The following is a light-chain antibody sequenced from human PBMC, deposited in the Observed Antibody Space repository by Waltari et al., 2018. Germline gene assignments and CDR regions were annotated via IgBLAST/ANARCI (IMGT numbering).Light chain of an antibody. CDR3: QQLNSVPSIT. CDR2: AAS. V-gene: IGKV1-9*01. CDR1: QGISSY. Sequence: DIQLTQSPSFLSASVGDRVTITCRASQGISSYLAWYQQKPGKAPKLLIYAASTLQSGVPSRFSGSGSGTEFTLTISSLQPEDFATYYCQQLNSVPSITCGQGTRLEMK. J-gene: IGKJ5*01.